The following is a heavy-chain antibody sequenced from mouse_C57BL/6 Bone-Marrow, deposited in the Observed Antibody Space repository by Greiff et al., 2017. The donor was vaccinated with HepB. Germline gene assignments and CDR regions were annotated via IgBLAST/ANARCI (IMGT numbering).Heavy chain of an antibody. D-gene: IGHD1-1*01. J-gene: IGHJ1*03. CDR3: ARGLLRSYWYFDV. Sequence: SSYWMHWVKQRPGQGLEWNGMIHPNSGSTNYNEKFKSKATLTVDKSSSTAYMQLSSLTSEDSAVYYCARGLLRSYWYFDVWGTGTTVTVSS. CDR2: IHPNSGST. CDR1: SSYW. V-gene: IGHV1-64*01.